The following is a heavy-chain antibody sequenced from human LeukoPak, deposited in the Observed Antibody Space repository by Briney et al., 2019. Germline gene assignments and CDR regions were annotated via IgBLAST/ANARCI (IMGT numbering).Heavy chain of an antibody. CDR1: GFTFSSYG. Sequence: PGGSLRLSCAASGFTFSSYGMHWVRQAPGKGLKWVAFIQYDGSNKYYADSVKGRFTISRDNSKNTLYLQMNSLRAEDTAVYYCARVGLDDSSGYYYGRYYFDYWGQGTLVTVSS. D-gene: IGHD3-22*01. CDR2: IQYDGSNK. V-gene: IGHV3-30*02. J-gene: IGHJ4*02. CDR3: ARVGLDDSSGYYYGRYYFDY.